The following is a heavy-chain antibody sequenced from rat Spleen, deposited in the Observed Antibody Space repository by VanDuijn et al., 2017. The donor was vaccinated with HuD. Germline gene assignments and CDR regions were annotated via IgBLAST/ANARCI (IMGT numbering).Heavy chain of an antibody. CDR1: GFTFSDYY. V-gene: IGHV5-27*01. CDR2: ISSGGVTT. CDR3: TRDPDY. Sequence: EVQLVESGGGLVQPGRSLKLSCVASGFTFSDYYMAWVRQAPKKGLEWVAYISSGGVTTYYRDSVKGRFTISRDNAKSTLYLQMNSLRSEDTATYYCTRDPDYWGQGVMVTVSS. J-gene: IGHJ2*01.